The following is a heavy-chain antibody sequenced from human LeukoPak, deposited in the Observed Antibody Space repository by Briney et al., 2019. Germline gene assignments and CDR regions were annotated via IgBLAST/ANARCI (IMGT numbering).Heavy chain of an antibody. Sequence: PGGSLRLSCAASGFTFSSYWLSWVRQAPGKGLEWVPHIKQDGSEKDYVDSVKGRFTISRDNAKNSLYLQMNSLRAEDTAVYYCARDSPYSGNYSPIDYWGQGTLVTVSS. CDR3: ARDSPYSGNYSPIDY. D-gene: IGHD1-26*01. CDR2: IKQDGSEK. CDR1: GFTFSSYW. J-gene: IGHJ4*02. V-gene: IGHV3-7*01.